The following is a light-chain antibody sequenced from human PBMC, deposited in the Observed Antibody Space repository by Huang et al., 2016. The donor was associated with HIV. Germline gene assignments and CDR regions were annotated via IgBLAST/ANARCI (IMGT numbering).Light chain of an antibody. V-gene: IGKV3-20*01. CDR2: GAS. CDR3: HQSHTSPFT. Sequence: EIVLTQSPGTVSLSPGETATLSCRASQSFSSDYLAWYQQTPGQPPRLLIYGASSRATGIPDGFIGGRSGTEFTLTISRLEPADFAVDYCHQSHTSPFTFGPGTKVDI. CDR1: QSFSSDY. J-gene: IGKJ3*01.